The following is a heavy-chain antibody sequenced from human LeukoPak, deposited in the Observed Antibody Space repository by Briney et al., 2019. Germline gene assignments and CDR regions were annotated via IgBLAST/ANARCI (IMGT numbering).Heavy chain of an antibody. D-gene: IGHD6-13*01. V-gene: IGHV3-23*01. J-gene: IGHJ4*02. CDR1: GFTLATIC. CDR3: AKDVAAAFRTALGEC. CDR2: ISGSGGST. Sequence: GGSLTPARPVDGFTLATICTSCVRQAPGKGLEWVSAISGSGGSTYYADSVKGRFTISRDNSKNTLYLQMNSLRAEDTAVYYCAKDVAAAFRTALGECCGQGTLVTVSS.